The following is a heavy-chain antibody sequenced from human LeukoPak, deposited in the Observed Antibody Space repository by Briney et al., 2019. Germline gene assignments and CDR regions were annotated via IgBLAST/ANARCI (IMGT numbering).Heavy chain of an antibody. CDR2: ISSSGSTI. V-gene: IGHV3-48*03. CDR1: GFTFSSYE. J-gene: IGHJ4*02. Sequence: PGGSLRLSCAASGFTFSSYEMNWVRQAPGKGLEWVSYISSSGSTIYYADSVKGRFTISRDNAKNSLYLQMNSLRAEDTALYYCAKARNDIVATIDYWGQGTLVTVSS. D-gene: IGHD5-12*01. CDR3: AKARNDIVATIDY.